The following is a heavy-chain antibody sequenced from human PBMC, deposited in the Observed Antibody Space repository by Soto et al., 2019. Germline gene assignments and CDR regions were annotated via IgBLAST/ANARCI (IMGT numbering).Heavy chain of an antibody. V-gene: IGHV3-23*01. CDR1: GFPFSGYA. CDR3: VKDPLRYGHNVFDP. CDR2: ISGSGDTT. Sequence: PGGSLRLSCAASGFPFSGYAMSWVRQAPGKGLEWVSAISGSGDTTYYADFVEGRLTIYRDSSKTTLYLQINSLRVEDTAVYYCVKDPLRYGHNVFDPWGQGTPVTVSS. D-gene: IGHD3-9*01. J-gene: IGHJ5*02.